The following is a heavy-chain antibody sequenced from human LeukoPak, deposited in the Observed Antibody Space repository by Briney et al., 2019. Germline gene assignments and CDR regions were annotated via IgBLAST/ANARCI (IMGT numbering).Heavy chain of an antibody. CDR2: IHYSGST. CDR1: GGSITGYY. J-gene: IGHJ6*03. CDR3: AKFGAVSAADYYYHYMDV. Sequence: PSETLSLTCSVSGGSITGYYWGWLRHPPGEGLEWIGYIHYSGSTNYSPSLKSRVTISVDTSKNQFSLKLTSVTAADTAVFYCAKFGAVSAADYYYHYMDVWGKGTTVSVSS. D-gene: IGHD3-16*01. V-gene: IGHV4-59*01.